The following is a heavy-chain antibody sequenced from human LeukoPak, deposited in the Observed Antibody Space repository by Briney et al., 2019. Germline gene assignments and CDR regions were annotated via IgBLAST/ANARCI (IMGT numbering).Heavy chain of an antibody. Sequence: GGSLRLSCAASGFTFSSYWMSWVRQAPGKGLEWVANIKQDGSEKYYVDSVKGQFTISRDNAKNSLYLQMNSLRAEDTAVYYCARLRFLEWLRYYMDVWGKGTTVTVSS. J-gene: IGHJ6*03. CDR3: ARLRFLEWLRYYMDV. V-gene: IGHV3-7*01. CDR1: GFTFSSYW. CDR2: IKQDGSEK. D-gene: IGHD3-3*01.